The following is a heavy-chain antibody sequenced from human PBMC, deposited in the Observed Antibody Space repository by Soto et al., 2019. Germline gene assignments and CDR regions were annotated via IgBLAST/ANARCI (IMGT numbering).Heavy chain of an antibody. Sequence: GGSLRLSCAASGFTFSNAWMSWVRQAPGKGLEWVGRIKSKTDGGTTDYAAPVKGRFTISRDDSKNTLYLQMNSLKTEDTAVYYCTTASMTTVTRNYMDVWGKGTTVTVSS. CDR3: TTASMTTVTRNYMDV. CDR1: GFTFSNAW. J-gene: IGHJ6*03. CDR2: IKSKTDGGTT. V-gene: IGHV3-15*01. D-gene: IGHD4-4*01.